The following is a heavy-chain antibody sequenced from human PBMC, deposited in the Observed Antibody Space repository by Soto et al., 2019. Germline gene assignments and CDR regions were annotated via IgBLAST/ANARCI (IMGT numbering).Heavy chain of an antibody. D-gene: IGHD4-4*01. CDR3: ARDQGDYSIAHYYYYGMDV. V-gene: IGHV1-2*04. Sequence: ASVKVSCKASGYTFTSYYMHWVRQAPGQGLEWMGWINPNSGGTNYAQKFQGWVTMTRDTSISTAYMELSRLRSDDTAVYYCARDQGDYSIAHYYYYGMDVWGQGTTVTVSS. CDR1: GYTFTSYY. J-gene: IGHJ6*02. CDR2: INPNSGGT.